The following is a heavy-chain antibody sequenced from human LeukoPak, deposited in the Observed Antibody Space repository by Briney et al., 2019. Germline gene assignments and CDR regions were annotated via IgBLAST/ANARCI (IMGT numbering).Heavy chain of an antibody. J-gene: IGHJ4*02. CDR1: GGSISSGGYY. Sequence: SETLSLTCTVSGGSISSGGYYWSWIRQPPGTGLEWIGYIYHSGSTYYNPSLKSRVTISVDRSKNQFSLKLSSVTAADTAVYYCARSSEQLANPTPYFDYWGQGTLVTVSS. CDR3: ARSSEQLANPTPYFDY. D-gene: IGHD6-6*01. V-gene: IGHV4-30-2*01. CDR2: IYHSGST.